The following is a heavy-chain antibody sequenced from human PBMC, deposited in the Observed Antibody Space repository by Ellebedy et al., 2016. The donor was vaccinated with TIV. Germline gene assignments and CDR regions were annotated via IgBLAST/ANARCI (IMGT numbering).Heavy chain of an antibody. Sequence: SETLSLTXTVSGVSISDSGYHWSWIRQHPGKGLEWIGSIYYSGNTYYSPSLKSRITISVDTSRNQFSLNLSSVTAADTAVYYCARAYCTSTHCSRKLDYWGQGTLVTVSS. CDR2: IYYSGNT. J-gene: IGHJ4*02. V-gene: IGHV4-31*03. CDR1: GVSISDSGYH. D-gene: IGHD2-2*01. CDR3: ARAYCTSTHCSRKLDY.